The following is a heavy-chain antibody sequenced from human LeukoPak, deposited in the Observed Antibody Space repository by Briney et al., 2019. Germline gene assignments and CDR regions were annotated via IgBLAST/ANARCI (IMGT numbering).Heavy chain of an antibody. CDR3: ARVTGYMIEDYFDY. CDR2: IYHSGST. D-gene: IGHD3-9*01. J-gene: IGHJ4*02. CDR1: GYSISSGYY. V-gene: IGHV4-38-2*02. Sequence: SETLSLTCTVSGYSISSGYYWGWIRQPPGKGLEWIGTIYHSGSTYYNPSLKSRVTISVDTSKNQFSLKLSSVTAADTAVYYCARVTGYMIEDYFDYWGQGTLVTVSS.